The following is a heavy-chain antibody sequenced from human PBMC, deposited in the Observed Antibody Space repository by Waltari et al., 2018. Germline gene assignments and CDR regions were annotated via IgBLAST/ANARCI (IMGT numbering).Heavy chain of an antibody. CDR2: TRNKAHSYTT. V-gene: IGHV3-72*01. Sequence: EVQLVESGGVLVQPGGSLRLSCAGSGFTFSDQYMDWVRQAPGKGREWGGRTRNKAHSYTTEYAASVKGRFTISRDDSKNSMYLQMNSLNTEDTAVYYCATLSSGWSWGQGTLVTVSS. CDR1: GFTFSDQY. J-gene: IGHJ5*02. D-gene: IGHD6-19*01. CDR3: ATLSSGWS.